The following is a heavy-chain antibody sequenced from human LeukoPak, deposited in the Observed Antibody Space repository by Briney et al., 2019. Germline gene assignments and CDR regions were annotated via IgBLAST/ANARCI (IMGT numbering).Heavy chain of an antibody. J-gene: IGHJ4*02. Sequence: GGSLRLSCAASGFIFSSFSVNWVRQAPGKGLEWVSSISTSGGLSSVYYADSVKGRFTISRDNAKNSLFLQMNSLGAEDTAVYYCAQQLGYCTRGNCYFTYWGQGTVVTVSS. D-gene: IGHD2-8*02. V-gene: IGHV3-21*01. CDR3: AQQLGYCTRGNCYFTY. CDR2: ISTSGGLSSV. CDR1: GFIFSSFS.